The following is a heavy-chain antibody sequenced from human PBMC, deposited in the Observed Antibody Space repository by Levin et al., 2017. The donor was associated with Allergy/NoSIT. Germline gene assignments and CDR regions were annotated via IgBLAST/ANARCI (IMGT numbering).Heavy chain of an antibody. Sequence: GGSLRLSCAASGFTFSSYSMNWVRQAPGKGLEWVSSISSSSSYIYYADSVKGRFTISRDNAKNSLYLQMNSLRAEDTAVYYCARAGYGDYGEDFQHWGQGTLVTVSS. J-gene: IGHJ1*01. CDR3: ARAGYGDYGEDFQH. CDR2: ISSSSSYI. D-gene: IGHD4-17*01. V-gene: IGHV3-21*01. CDR1: GFTFSSYS.